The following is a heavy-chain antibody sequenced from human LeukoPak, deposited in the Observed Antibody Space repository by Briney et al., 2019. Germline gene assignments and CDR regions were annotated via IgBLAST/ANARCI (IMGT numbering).Heavy chain of an antibody. CDR3: ARARAARLGAYYYYYYMDV. CDR2: IYYSGST. Sequence: PSETLSLTCTVSGGSISSSSYYWGWIRQPPGKGLEWIGSIYYSGSTYYNPSLKSRVTISVDTSKNQFSLKLSSVTAADTAVYYCARARAARLGAYYYYYYMDVWGKGTTVTVSS. CDR1: GGSISSSSYY. V-gene: IGHV4-39*01. J-gene: IGHJ6*03. D-gene: IGHD6-6*01.